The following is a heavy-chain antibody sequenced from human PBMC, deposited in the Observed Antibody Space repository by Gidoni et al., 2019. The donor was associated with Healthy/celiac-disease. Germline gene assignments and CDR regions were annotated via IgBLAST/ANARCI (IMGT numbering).Heavy chain of an antibody. CDR3: ATGYCSGGSCYSFDY. V-gene: IGHV4-38-2*02. CDR1: GYSISSGYY. D-gene: IGHD2-15*01. CDR2: IYHSGST. J-gene: IGHJ4*02. Sequence: QVQLQESGPGLVKPSETLSLTCTVSGYSISSGYYWGWLRQPPGKGLEWIGSIYHSGSTYYNPYLKSRVTISVDTSKNQFSLKLSSVTAADTAVYYCATGYCSGGSCYSFDYWGQGTLVTVSS.